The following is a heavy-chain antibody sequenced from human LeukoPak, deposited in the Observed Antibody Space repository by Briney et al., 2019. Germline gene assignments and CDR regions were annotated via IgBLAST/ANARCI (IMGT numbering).Heavy chain of an antibody. V-gene: IGHV3-66*01. CDR1: GITVSNNY. CDR3: ARDPPAGATNTYA. J-gene: IGHJ5*02. Sequence: PGGSLRLSCAASGITVSNNYMNWVRQAPGKGLGWVSLIYSGGSTYYADSVKGRFTMSRDNSKNTLYLQMNSVSAEDTAVYYCARDPPAGATNTYAWGQGTLVTVSS. D-gene: IGHD1-26*01. CDR2: IYSGGST.